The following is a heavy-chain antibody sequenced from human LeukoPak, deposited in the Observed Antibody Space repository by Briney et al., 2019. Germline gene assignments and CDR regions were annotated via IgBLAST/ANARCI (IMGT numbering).Heavy chain of an antibody. CDR3: ARSGFIVGATRFDP. Sequence: PSETLSLTCTVSGGSISSYYWSWIRQPPGKGLEWLGSIYYSGSTNYNPSLKSRVTISVDTSKNQFSLKLSSVTAADTAVYYCARSGFIVGATRFDPWGQGTLVTVSS. D-gene: IGHD1-26*01. V-gene: IGHV4-59*08. CDR1: GGSISSYY. J-gene: IGHJ5*02. CDR2: IYYSGST.